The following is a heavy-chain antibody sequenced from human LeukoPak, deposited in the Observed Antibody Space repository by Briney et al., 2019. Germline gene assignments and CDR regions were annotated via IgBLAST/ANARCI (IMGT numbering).Heavy chain of an antibody. J-gene: IGHJ4*02. CDR2: ISWNSGGI. V-gene: IGHV3-9*01. Sequence: GGSLRLSCSASGFTFDDYAMHCVRQAPGKGLEWVSGISWNSGGIGYADSVKGRFTISRDNAKNSLYLQMNSLRLEDTALYYCATPYYWGQGTLVTVSS. CDR3: ATPYY. CDR1: GFTFDDYA.